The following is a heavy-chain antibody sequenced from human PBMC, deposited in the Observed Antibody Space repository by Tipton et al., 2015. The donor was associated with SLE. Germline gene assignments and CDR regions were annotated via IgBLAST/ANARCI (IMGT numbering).Heavy chain of an antibody. J-gene: IGHJ4*02. CDR3: ARGRPHGFENADYFDY. CDR2: MYYIGSPNYYSGST. CDR1: GDSVTSHY. D-gene: IGHD4-17*01. V-gene: IGHV4-59*02. Sequence: TLSLTCNVSGDSVTSHYWTWIRQPPGKGLEWIGYMYYIGSPNYYSGSTNYNASLKSRVSISIDASGNQFSLNLNSVPAADTAMYYCARGRPHGFENADYFDYWGQGTLVTVSA.